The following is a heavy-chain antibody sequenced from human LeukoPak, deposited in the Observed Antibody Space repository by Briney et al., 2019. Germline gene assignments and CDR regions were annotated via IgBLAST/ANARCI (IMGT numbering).Heavy chain of an antibody. V-gene: IGHV4-30-4*01. J-gene: IGHJ4*02. Sequence: PSQTLSLTCTVSGGSISSGDYYWSWIRQPPGKGLEWIGYIYYSGSTYYNPSLKSRVTISVDTSKNQFSLKLSSVTAADTAVYYCARGQVLRFHPYFDYWGQGTLVTVSS. CDR1: GGSISSGDYY. CDR2: IYYSGST. CDR3: ARGQVLRFHPYFDY. D-gene: IGHD2-8*02.